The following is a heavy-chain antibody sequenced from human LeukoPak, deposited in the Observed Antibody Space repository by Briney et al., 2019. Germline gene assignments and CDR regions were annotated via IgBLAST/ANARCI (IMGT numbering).Heavy chain of an antibody. D-gene: IGHD3-3*01. J-gene: IGHJ4*02. CDR2: INHSGSI. Sequence: SETLFLTCAVYGGSFSGYYWSWIRQPPGKGLEWIGEINHSGSINYNPSLKSRVTISVDTSKNQFSLKLSSVTAADTAVYYCAIAYYDFWSGYYLFDYWGQGTLVTVSS. CDR3: AIAYYDFWSGYYLFDY. CDR1: GGSFSGYY. V-gene: IGHV4-34*01.